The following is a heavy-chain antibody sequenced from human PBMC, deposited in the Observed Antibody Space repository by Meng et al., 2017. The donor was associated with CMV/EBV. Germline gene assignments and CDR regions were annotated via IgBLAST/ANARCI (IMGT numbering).Heavy chain of an antibody. CDR3: AGEGTFGDFWSGYYSYYGMDV. Sequence: SVKVSCKASGGTFSSYAISWVRQAPGQGLEWMGGIIPIFGTANYAQKFQGRVTITTDESTSTAYMELSSLRSEDTAVYYCAGEGTFGDFWSGYYSYYGMDVWGQGTTVTVSS. J-gene: IGHJ6*02. D-gene: IGHD3-3*01. CDR1: GGTFSSYA. CDR2: IIPIFGTA. V-gene: IGHV1-69*05.